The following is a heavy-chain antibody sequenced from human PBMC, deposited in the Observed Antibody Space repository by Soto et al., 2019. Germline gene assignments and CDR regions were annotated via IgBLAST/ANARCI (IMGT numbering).Heavy chain of an antibody. Sequence: QVQLVESGGGVVQPGRSLRLSCAASGFTFSSYGMHWVRQAPGKGLEWVAVIWYDGSNKYYADSVKGRFTISRDNSTNTLYLQMNRLRAEDTAVYYCGRDAGSMITFGGVSVRPLTTHYNWFDPWGQGTLVTVSS. J-gene: IGHJ5*02. CDR2: IWYDGSNK. V-gene: IGHV3-33*01. D-gene: IGHD3-16*02. CDR1: GFTFSSYG. CDR3: GRDAGSMITFGGVSVRPLTTHYNWFDP.